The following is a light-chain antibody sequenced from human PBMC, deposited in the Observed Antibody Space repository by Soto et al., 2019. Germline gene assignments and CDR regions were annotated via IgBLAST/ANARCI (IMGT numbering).Light chain of an antibody. V-gene: IGKV1-8*01. Sequence: AIRMTQSPSSFSASTGERVTLTCRASQGISSYLAWYQQKPGKAPKLLIYAASTLQSGVPSRFSGSGSGTEFTLTISSLQPDDFATYYCQQYNSARTFGQGTKVDIK. CDR3: QQYNSART. J-gene: IGKJ1*01. CDR1: QGISSY. CDR2: AAS.